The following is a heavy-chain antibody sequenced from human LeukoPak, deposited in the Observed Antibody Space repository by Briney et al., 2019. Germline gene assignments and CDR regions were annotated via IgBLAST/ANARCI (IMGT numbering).Heavy chain of an antibody. D-gene: IGHD5-24*01. V-gene: IGHV3-23*01. CDR2: ISGSGGST. CDR3: ARDHYDGYNDY. CDR1: GFTFSSYA. J-gene: IGHJ4*02. Sequence: PGGSLRLSCAASGFTFSSYAMSWVRQAPGKGLEWVSAISGSGGSTYYADSVKGRFTISRDNAKNSLYLQMNSLRAEDTAVYYCARDHYDGYNDYWGQGTLVTVSS.